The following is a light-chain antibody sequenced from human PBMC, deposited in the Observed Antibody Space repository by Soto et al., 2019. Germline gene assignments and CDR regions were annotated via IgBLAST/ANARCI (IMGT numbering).Light chain of an antibody. J-gene: IGKJ4*01. CDR3: QQYGSSPKT. CDR2: GAS. Sequence: ETVMTQSPATLSVSPGERATLSCRASQGVSSNLAWYKQKPGQPPRLLIYGASTRATGVPDRFSGSGSGTEFTLTISRLEPEDFAVYYCQQYGSSPKTFGGGTKVEIK. CDR1: QGVSSN. V-gene: IGKV3-20*01.